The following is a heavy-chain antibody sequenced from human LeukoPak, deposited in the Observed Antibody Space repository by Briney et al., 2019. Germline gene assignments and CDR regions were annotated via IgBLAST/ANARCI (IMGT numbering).Heavy chain of an antibody. V-gene: IGHV4-31*03. Sequence: SETLSLTCTVSGGSISSGGYYWSWIRQHPGKGLEWIGYIYYSGSTYYNPSLKSRVTISVDTSKNQFSLKLSSVTAADTAVYYCARDQRYSGFGYYYGMDVWGQGTTVTVSS. CDR2: IYYSGST. CDR3: ARDQRYSGFGYYYGMDV. D-gene: IGHD5-12*01. CDR1: GGSISSGGYY. J-gene: IGHJ6*02.